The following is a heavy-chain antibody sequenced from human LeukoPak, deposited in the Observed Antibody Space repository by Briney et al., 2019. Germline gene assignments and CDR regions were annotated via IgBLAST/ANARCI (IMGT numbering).Heavy chain of an antibody. J-gene: IGHJ4*02. CDR3: ASFASNLIGLDY. Sequence: PGGSLRLSCAASGFTLSSYSMNWVRQAPGKGLEWVSSISSSSSYIYYADSVKGRFTISRDNAKNSLYLQMNSLRAEDTAVYYCASFASNLIGLDYWGQGTLVTVSS. V-gene: IGHV3-21*01. D-gene: IGHD3-16*02. CDR2: ISSSSSYI. CDR1: GFTLSSYS.